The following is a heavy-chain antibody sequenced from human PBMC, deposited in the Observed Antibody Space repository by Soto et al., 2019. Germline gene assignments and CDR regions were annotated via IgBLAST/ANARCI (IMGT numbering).Heavy chain of an antibody. CDR2: IYYSGST. D-gene: IGHD3-9*01. J-gene: IGHJ6*02. V-gene: IGHV4-59*01. Sequence: PSETLSLTCTVSGGSISSYYWSWIRQPPGKELEWIGYIYYSGSTNYNPSLKSRVTISVDTSKNQFSLKLSSVTAADTAVYYCSRGERYFDWLTGDYYYYGMDVWGQGTTVTVSS. CDR3: SRGERYFDWLTGDYYYYGMDV. CDR1: GGSISSYY.